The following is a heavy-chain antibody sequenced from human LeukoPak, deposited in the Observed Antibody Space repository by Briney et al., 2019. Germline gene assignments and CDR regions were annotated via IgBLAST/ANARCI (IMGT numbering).Heavy chain of an antibody. CDR2: ISRSGGST. J-gene: IGHJ4*02. CDR1: GFTFSSYA. D-gene: IGHD6-13*01. Sequence: GGSLRLSCAASGFTFSSYAMSWVRQAPGKGLEWVSAISRSGGSTYYADSVKGRFTISRDNSKNTLYLQMNSLRAEDTAVYYCAKDRTLYSSSWYYFDYWGQGTLVTVSS. V-gene: IGHV3-23*01. CDR3: AKDRTLYSSSWYYFDY.